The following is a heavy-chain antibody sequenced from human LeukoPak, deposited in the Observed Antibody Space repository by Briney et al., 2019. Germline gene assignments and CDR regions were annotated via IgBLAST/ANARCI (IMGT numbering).Heavy chain of an antibody. D-gene: IGHD3-22*01. CDR2: ISGSGGST. CDR1: GFTFSSYA. Sequence: PGGSLRLSCAASGFTFSSYAMSWVRQAPGKGLEWVPGISGSGGSTYYADSVKGRFTISRDNSKNTLYLQMNSLRAEDTAVYYCAPTFDSSGYQNVDYWGQGTLVTVSS. V-gene: IGHV3-23*01. J-gene: IGHJ4*02. CDR3: APTFDSSGYQNVDY.